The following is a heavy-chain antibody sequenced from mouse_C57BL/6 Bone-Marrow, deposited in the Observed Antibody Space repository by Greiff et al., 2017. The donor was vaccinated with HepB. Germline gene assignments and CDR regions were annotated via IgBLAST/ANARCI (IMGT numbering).Heavy chain of an antibody. CDR3: ASATVGATPRLDY. Sequence: QVQLQQSGAELVKPGASVKMSCKASGYTFTSYWITWVKQRPGQGLEWIGDIYPGSGSTNYNEKFKSKSTLTVDTSSSTAYMQLSSLTSEDSAVYYCASATVGATPRLDYWGQGTTLTVSS. V-gene: IGHV1-55*01. CDR1: GYTFTSYW. J-gene: IGHJ2*01. CDR2: IYPGSGST. D-gene: IGHD1-1*01.